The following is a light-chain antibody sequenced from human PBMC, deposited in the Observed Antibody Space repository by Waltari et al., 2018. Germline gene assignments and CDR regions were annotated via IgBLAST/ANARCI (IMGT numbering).Light chain of an antibody. CDR1: QTISSY. CDR2: AAS. J-gene: IGKJ3*01. Sequence: DIQMTQSPSSLSASVGYRVTITCRASQTISSYLAWYQQKPGKVPKLLIYAASSLESGVPSRFSGSGSGTEFTLTISSLQPEDFATYYCQQHNSHPFTFGPGTKLDIK. V-gene: IGKV1-17*03. CDR3: QQHNSHPFT.